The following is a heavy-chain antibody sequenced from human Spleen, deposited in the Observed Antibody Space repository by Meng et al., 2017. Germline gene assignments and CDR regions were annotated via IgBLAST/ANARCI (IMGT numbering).Heavy chain of an antibody. CDR2: INPKSGDT. D-gene: IGHD6-6*01. CDR3: ARDQGSSISAPNEDY. J-gene: IGHJ4*02. CDR1: GYTFPDYW. V-gene: IGHV1-2*06. Sequence: ASVKVSCKASGYTFPDYWLHWVRRAPGQGLEWMGRINPKSGDTHYAQRFQGRVTMTGDTSISTAYMELRRLRSDDTAVYYCARDQGSSISAPNEDYWGQGTLVTVSS.